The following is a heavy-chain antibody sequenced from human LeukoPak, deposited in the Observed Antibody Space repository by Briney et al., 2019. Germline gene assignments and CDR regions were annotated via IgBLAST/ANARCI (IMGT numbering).Heavy chain of an antibody. Sequence: ASVKVSCKASGYTFTGYYMHWVRQAPGQGLEWMGWINPNSGGTNYAQKFQGRVTMTGDPSISTAYVELSRLRSDDTAVYYCSTVRPVWFGELFAWGQGTLVTVSS. CDR1: GYTFTGYY. V-gene: IGHV1-2*02. D-gene: IGHD3-10*01. CDR2: INPNSGGT. J-gene: IGHJ5*02. CDR3: STVRPVWFGELFA.